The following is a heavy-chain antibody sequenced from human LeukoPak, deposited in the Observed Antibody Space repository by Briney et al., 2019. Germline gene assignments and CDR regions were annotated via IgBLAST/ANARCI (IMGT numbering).Heavy chain of an antibody. J-gene: IGHJ4*02. CDR3: ARNSVAGGVDY. V-gene: IGHV4-59*08. Sequence: PSETLSLTCAVYGGSFSGYYWSWIRQPPGKGLEWIGYIYYSGSTNYNPSLKSRVTISVDTSKNQFSLKLSSVTAADTAVYYCARNSVAGGVDYWGQGTLVTVSS. CDR1: GGSFSGYY. D-gene: IGHD6-19*01. CDR2: IYYSGST.